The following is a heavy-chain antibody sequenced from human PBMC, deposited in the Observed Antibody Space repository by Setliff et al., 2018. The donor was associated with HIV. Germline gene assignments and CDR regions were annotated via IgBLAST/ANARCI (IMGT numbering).Heavy chain of an antibody. V-gene: IGHV4-39*01. CDR2: IHYGGST. CDR1: GAPISTDEYY. Sequence: PSETLSLTCTVSGAPISTDEYYWGFIRQSPGKGLEWIASIHYGGSTYYNPSLKSRVTTSVDTSKNQFSLKLSSVTAADTAVYYCARLNGSGSPWGQGTLVTVSS. CDR3: ARLNGSGSP. D-gene: IGHD3-10*01. J-gene: IGHJ5*02.